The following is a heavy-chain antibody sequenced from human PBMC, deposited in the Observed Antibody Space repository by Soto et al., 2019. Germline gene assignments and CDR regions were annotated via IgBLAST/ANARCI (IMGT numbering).Heavy chain of an antibody. Sequence: GGSLRLSCAASGFTFSSYAMSWVRQAPGKGLEWVSAISGSGGSTYYADSVKGRFTISRDNSKNTLYLQMNSLRAEDTAVYYCAKDTPYYDFWSGYEPCFDYWGQGTLVTVSS. J-gene: IGHJ4*02. CDR3: AKDTPYYDFWSGYEPCFDY. V-gene: IGHV3-23*01. D-gene: IGHD3-3*01. CDR2: ISGSGGST. CDR1: GFTFSSYA.